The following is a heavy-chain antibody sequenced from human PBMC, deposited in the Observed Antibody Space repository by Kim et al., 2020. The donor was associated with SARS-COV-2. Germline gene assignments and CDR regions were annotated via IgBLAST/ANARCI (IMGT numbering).Heavy chain of an antibody. CDR1: GGSFSGYY. V-gene: IGHV4-34*01. D-gene: IGHD5-18*01. CDR3: ATKRGYSPNWYFDL. J-gene: IGHJ2*01. Sequence: SETLSLTCAVYGGSFSGYYWSWIRQPPGKGLEWIGEINHSGSTNYNPSLKSRVTISVDTSKNQFSLKLSSVTAADTAVYYCATKRGYSPNWYFDLWGRGTLVTVPS. CDR2: INHSGST.